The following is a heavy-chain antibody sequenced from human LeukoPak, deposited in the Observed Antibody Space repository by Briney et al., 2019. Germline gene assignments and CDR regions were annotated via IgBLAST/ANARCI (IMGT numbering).Heavy chain of an antibody. CDR1: GGSISSYY. D-gene: IGHD2-21*02. CDR2: IYTSGST. CDR3: ATTSESLVYCGGDCDPSNI. Sequence: SETLSLTCTVSGGSISSYYWSWIRQPAGKGLEWIGRIYTSGSTNYNPSLKSRVTMSVDTSKNQFSLKLTSVTAADTAVYYCATTSESLVYCGGDCDPSNIWGQGTMVTVSS. J-gene: IGHJ3*02. V-gene: IGHV4-4*07.